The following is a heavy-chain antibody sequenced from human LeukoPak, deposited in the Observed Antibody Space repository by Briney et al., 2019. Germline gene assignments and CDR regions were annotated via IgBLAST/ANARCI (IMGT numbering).Heavy chain of an antibody. CDR3: GRVRQGDADY. CDR2: MDLDGSAK. J-gene: IGHJ4*02. CDR1: GFTFSSYW. Sequence: PGGSLRLSCAASGFTFSSYWMTWVRQAPGKGREWVASMDLDGSAKYYMDSVKGRFTISRDNAKNSLFLQMNSLRADDTAVYYCGRVRQGDADYWGQGTLVTVSS. D-gene: IGHD1-26*01. V-gene: IGHV3-7*01.